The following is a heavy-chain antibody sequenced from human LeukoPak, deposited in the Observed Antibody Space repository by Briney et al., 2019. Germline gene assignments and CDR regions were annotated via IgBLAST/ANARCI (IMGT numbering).Heavy chain of an antibody. CDR3: TTDRERGTYYFDY. CDR1: GFTFSSYG. CDR2: IRYDGSNK. V-gene: IGHV3-30*02. Sequence: GGSLRLSCAASGFTFSSYGMHWVRQAPGKGLEWVAFIRYDGSNKYYADSVKGRFTISRDNSKNTLYLQMNSLRAEDTAVYYCTTDRERGTYYFDYWGQGTLVTVSS. D-gene: IGHD1-1*01. J-gene: IGHJ4*02.